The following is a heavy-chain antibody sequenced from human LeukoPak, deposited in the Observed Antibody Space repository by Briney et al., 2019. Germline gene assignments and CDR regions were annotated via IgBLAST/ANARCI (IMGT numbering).Heavy chain of an antibody. CDR1: GGSISSGGYS. J-gene: IGHJ4*02. V-gene: IGHV4-30-2*01. Sequence: DPSETLSLTCAVSGGSISSGGYSWSWIRQPPGKGLEWIGYIYHSGSTYYNPSLKSRVTISVDRSKNQFSLKLSSVTAADTAVYYCARGQIYFDYWGQGTLVTVSS. CDR3: ARGQIYFDY. CDR2: IYHSGST.